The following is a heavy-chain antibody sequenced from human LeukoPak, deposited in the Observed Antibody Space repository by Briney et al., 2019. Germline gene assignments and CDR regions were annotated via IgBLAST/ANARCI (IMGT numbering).Heavy chain of an antibody. V-gene: IGHV4-4*07. D-gene: IGHD3-22*01. CDR1: GGSISSYY. CDR2: FYTSTNA. J-gene: IGHJ4*02. CDR3: ARDHYDSTGYSYYFDY. Sequence: SETLSLTCTVSGGSISSYYWSWIRQPAGKGLDWIGRFYTSTNANYNPSLKSRVTMSVDTSKNQFSLKLSSVTAADTAVYYCARDHYDSTGYSYYFDYWGQGTLVIVSS.